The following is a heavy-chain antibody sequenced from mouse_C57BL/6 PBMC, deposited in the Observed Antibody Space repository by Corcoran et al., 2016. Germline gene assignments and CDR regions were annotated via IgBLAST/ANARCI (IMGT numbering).Heavy chain of an antibody. CDR1: GYTFKSYG. J-gene: IGHJ3*01. Sequence: VQLRQSGSELARLGASVKLSCKASGYTFKSYGMSWGMQRTGQGLEWIGEIYPRSGSTYYNEKFMGKATLTADKSSCTAYMELRSLTSEDSAVYFCARSGDYAFAYWGQGTLVTVSA. V-gene: IGHV1-81*01. D-gene: IGHD2-4*01. CDR2: IYPRSGST. CDR3: ARSGDYAFAY.